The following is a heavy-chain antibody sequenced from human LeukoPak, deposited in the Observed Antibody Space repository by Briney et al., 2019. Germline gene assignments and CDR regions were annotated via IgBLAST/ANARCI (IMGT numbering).Heavy chain of an antibody. CDR1: GVSISSSSYY. Sequence: SETLSLTCTVSGVSISSSSYYWGWIRQPPGKGLEWIGSIYYSGSTYYNPSLKSRVTISVDTAKNQFSLKLSSVTAADTAVYYCARRTTYIGWRPSESPSCFDYWGQGTLVTVSS. D-gene: IGHD2-21*02. V-gene: IGHV4-39*01. J-gene: IGHJ4*02. CDR3: ARRTTYIGWRPSESPSCFDY. CDR2: IYYSGST.